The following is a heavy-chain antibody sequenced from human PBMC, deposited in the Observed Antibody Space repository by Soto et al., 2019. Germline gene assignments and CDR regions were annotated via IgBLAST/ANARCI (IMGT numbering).Heavy chain of an antibody. J-gene: IGHJ3*02. Sequence: ASETLSLTCTVSGGSISSGGYYWSWIRQHPGKGLEWIGYIYYSGSTYYNPSLKSRVTISVDTSKNQFSLKLSSVTAADTAVYYCARYCSSTSCYDAFDIWGQGTMVTVS. CDR3: ARYCSSTSCYDAFDI. V-gene: IGHV4-31*03. CDR2: IYYSGST. CDR1: GGSISSGGYY. D-gene: IGHD2-2*01.